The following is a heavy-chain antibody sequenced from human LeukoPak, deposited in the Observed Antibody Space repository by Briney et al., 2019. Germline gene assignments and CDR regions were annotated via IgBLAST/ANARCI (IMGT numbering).Heavy chain of an antibody. CDR3: TRPFPNLSSGWYLDAFDI. CDR1: GFTFGDYA. Sequence: GGSLRLSCTASGFTFGDYAMSWFRQAPGKVLEWVGFIRSKAYGGTTEYAASVKGRFTISRDDSKSIAYLQMNSLKTEDTAVYYCTRPFPNLSSGWYLDAFDIWGQGTMVTVSS. CDR2: IRSKAYGGTT. J-gene: IGHJ3*02. D-gene: IGHD6-19*01. V-gene: IGHV3-49*03.